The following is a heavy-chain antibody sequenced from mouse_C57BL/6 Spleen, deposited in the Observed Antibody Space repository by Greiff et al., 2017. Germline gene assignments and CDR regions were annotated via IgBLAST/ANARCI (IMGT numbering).Heavy chain of an antibody. Sequence: QVQLQQPGTELVKPGASVKLSCKASGYTFTSYWMHWVKQRPGQGLEWIGNINPSNGGTNYNEKFKSKATLTVDKSSSTAYMQLSSLTSEDSAVYCCARQLRLQYYFDYWGLGTTLTVSS. V-gene: IGHV1-53*01. CDR2: INPSNGGT. CDR1: GYTFTSYW. J-gene: IGHJ2*01. CDR3: ARQLRLQYYFDY. D-gene: IGHD3-2*02.